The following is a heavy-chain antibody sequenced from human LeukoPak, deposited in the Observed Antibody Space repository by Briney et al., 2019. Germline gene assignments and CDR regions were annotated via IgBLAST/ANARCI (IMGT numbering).Heavy chain of an antibody. CDR2: ISGGGGGT. V-gene: IGHV3-23*01. J-gene: IGHJ4*02. CDR1: GFTFSSYA. CDR3: AKRGVVIRVILVGFHKEAYYFDS. Sequence: PGGSLRLSCAASGFTFSSYAMSWVRQAPGKGLEWVAGISGGGGGTNYADSVKGRFTISRDNPKNTLYLQMNNLRVDDTAVYFCAKRGVVIRVILVGFHKEAYYFDSWGQGALVTVSS. D-gene: IGHD3-22*01.